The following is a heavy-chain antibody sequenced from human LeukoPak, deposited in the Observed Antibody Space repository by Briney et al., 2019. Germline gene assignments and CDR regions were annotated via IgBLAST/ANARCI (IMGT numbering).Heavy chain of an antibody. Sequence: DPSETLSLTCAVSGYSISSDYYWGWIRQPPGKGLEWIGSIYHSGSTYYNPSLKSRVTISVDTSKNQFSLKLSSMTAADTAVYYCARGIDSYSSGWNDAFDIWGQGTMVTVSS. D-gene: IGHD6-19*01. J-gene: IGHJ3*02. V-gene: IGHV4-38-2*01. CDR1: GYSISSDYY. CDR2: IYHSGST. CDR3: ARGIDSYSSGWNDAFDI.